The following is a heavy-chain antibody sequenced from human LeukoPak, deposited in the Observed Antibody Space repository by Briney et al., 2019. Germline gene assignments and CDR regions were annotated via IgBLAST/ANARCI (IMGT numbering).Heavy chain of an antibody. Sequence: SETLSLTCTVSGGSISSYYWNWIRQPPGKGLEWIGYIYYSGSTNYNPSIKSRVTISVDTSKNQFSLKLSSVTAADTAVYCCARDIAAAGGTYYFDYWGQGTLVTVSS. D-gene: IGHD6-13*01. J-gene: IGHJ4*02. CDR1: GGSISSYY. CDR3: ARDIAAAGGTYYFDY. V-gene: IGHV4-59*12. CDR2: IYYSGST.